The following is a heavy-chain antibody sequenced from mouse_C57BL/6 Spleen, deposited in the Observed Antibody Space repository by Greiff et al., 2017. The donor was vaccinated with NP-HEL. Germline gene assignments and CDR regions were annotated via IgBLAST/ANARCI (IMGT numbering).Heavy chain of an antibody. J-gene: IGHJ3*01. Sequence: VQLKDSGPELVKPGASVKISCKASGYTFTDYYMNWVKQSHGKSLEWIGDINPNNGGTSYNQKFKGKATLTVDKSSSTAYMELRSLTSEDSAVYYCAVTTVVAPFAYWGQGTLVTVSA. CDR2: INPNNGGT. CDR1: GYTFTDYY. CDR3: AVTTVVAPFAY. V-gene: IGHV1-26*01. D-gene: IGHD1-1*01.